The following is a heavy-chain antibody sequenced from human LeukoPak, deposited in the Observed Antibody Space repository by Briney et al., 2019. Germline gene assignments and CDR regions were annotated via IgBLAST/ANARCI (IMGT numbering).Heavy chain of an antibody. CDR1: GGSISSSSYY. Sequence: PSETLSLTCTVSGGSISSSSYYWGWIRQPPGKGLEWIGSIYYSGSTYYNPSLKSRVTISVDTSKNQFSLKLSSVTAADTAVYYCARGRIAARPNWFDPWGQGTLVTVSS. J-gene: IGHJ5*02. V-gene: IGHV4-39*07. D-gene: IGHD6-6*01. CDR3: ARGRIAARPNWFDP. CDR2: IYYSGST.